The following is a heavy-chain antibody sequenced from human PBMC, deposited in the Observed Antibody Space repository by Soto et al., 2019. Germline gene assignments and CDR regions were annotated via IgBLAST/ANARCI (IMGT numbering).Heavy chain of an antibody. Sequence: GGSLRLSCAASGFTFSSYAMSWVRQAPGKGLEWVSAIGGSGSSTYYADSVKGRFTISRDNSKNTLYLQMNTLTADDTAVYYCAKKAGGPIAVAGFFDSWGQGTLVTVSS. CDR1: GFTFSSYA. J-gene: IGHJ4*02. CDR3: AKKAGGPIAVAGFFDS. CDR2: IGGSGSST. D-gene: IGHD6-19*01. V-gene: IGHV3-23*01.